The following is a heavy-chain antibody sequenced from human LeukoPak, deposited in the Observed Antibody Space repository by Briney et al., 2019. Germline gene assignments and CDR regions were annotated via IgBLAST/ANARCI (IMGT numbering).Heavy chain of an antibody. J-gene: IGHJ4*02. V-gene: IGHV3-7*01. CDR3: ARQELYDILTGSRAPFDY. D-gene: IGHD3-9*01. Sequence: GGSLRLSCVASGFAFNTYWMTWVRQAPGKGLEWVANIKQDGSEKYYVDSVKGRFAISRDNAKNSLYLQMNSLRAEDTAVYYCARQELYDILTGSRAPFDYWGQGTLVTVSS. CDR1: GFAFNTYW. CDR2: IKQDGSEK.